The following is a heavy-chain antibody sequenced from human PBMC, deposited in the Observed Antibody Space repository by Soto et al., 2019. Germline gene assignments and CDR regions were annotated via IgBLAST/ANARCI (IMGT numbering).Heavy chain of an antibody. J-gene: IGHJ4*02. CDR1: GDSFSNTNW. V-gene: IGHV4-4*02. D-gene: IGHD3-3*01. CDR3: AKRSLRRLRFVETH. Sequence: LSLTCAVSGDSFSNTNWWSWVRQPPGKGLEWIGEIYHSGSTNYNPSLRSRVTISLDKSKNQFSLNLTSVTAADTAFYYCAKRSLRRLRFVETHWGQGTLVTVSS. CDR2: IYHSGST.